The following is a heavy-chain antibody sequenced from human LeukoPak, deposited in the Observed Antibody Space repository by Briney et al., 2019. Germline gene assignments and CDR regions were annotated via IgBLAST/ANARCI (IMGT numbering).Heavy chain of an antibody. V-gene: IGHV4-61*02. CDR1: GGSISSGSYY. Sequence: SETLSLTCTVSGGSISSGSYYWSWIRQPAGKGLEWIGRIYTSGSTNYNPSLKSRVTISVDTSKNQFSLKLSSVTAADTAVYYCARGYSSTSPSRQNAFDIWGQGTMVTVSS. J-gene: IGHJ3*02. D-gene: IGHD6-13*01. CDR2: IYTSGST. CDR3: ARGYSSTSPSRQNAFDI.